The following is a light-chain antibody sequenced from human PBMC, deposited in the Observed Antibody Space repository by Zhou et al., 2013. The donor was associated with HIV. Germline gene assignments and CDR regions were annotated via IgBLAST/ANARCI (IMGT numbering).Light chain of an antibody. J-gene: IGKJ4*01. CDR3: MQALETPLT. CDR2: LGS. V-gene: IGKV2-28*01. CDR1: QSLLHSNGYNY. Sequence: DIVMTQSPLSLPVTPGEPASISCRSSQSLLHSNGYNYLDWYLQKPGQSPQLLIYLGSNRASGVPDRFSGSGAGTDFTLKISKSGADDVGVYYCMQALETPLTFGRRNRRWRS.